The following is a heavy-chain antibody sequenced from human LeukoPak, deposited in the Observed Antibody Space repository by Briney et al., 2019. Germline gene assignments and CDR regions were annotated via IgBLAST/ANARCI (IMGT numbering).Heavy chain of an antibody. Sequence: SETLSLTCTVSGDSISSSYWSWIRQPPGKGLEWIGYIYYSGSTYYNPSLKSRVTISVDTSKNQFSLKLSSVTAADTAVYYCARGDIVVVTAIGSLDYWGQGTLVTVSS. D-gene: IGHD2-21*02. J-gene: IGHJ4*02. V-gene: IGHV4-59*12. CDR1: GDSISSSY. CDR3: ARGDIVVVTAIGSLDY. CDR2: IYYSGST.